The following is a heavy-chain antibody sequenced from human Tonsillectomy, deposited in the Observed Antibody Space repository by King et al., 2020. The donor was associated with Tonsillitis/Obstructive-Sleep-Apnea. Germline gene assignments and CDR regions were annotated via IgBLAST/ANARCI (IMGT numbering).Heavy chain of an antibody. CDR2: IWYDGSNK. Sequence: VQLVESGGGVVQPGRSLRLSCAASGFTFSSYGMHWVRQAPGKGREGVAVIWYDGSNKYYADSVKGRFTISRDNSKNTLYLQMNSLRAEDTAVYYCARDMEHAFDIWGQGTMVTVSS. V-gene: IGHV3-33*01. D-gene: IGHD1-26*01. CDR1: GFTFSSYG. CDR3: ARDMEHAFDI. J-gene: IGHJ3*02.